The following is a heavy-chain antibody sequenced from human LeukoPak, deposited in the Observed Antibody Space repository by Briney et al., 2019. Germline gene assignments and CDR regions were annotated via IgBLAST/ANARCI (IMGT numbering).Heavy chain of an antibody. V-gene: IGHV4-38-2*01. J-gene: IGHJ4*02. D-gene: IGHD3-10*01. CDR1: GYSISSGYY. CDR3: ARARDYGSGTWYFDY. CDR2: IYHSGST. Sequence: PSETLSLTCAVSGYSISSGYYWGWIRQPSGEGLEWIGSIYHSGSTYYNPSLKSRVTISVDTSKNQFSLKLSSVTAADTAVYYCARARDYGSGTWYFDYWGQGTLVTVSS.